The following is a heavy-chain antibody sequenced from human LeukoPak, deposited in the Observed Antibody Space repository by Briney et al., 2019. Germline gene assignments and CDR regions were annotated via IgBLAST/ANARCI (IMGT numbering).Heavy chain of an antibody. CDR1: GFTVITND. CDR2: LYSDGNT. V-gene: IGHV3-53*01. CDR3: ARGVEPLAANTLAY. Sequence: GGSLRLSCAASGFTVITNDMTWVRQAPGKGLEWVSVLYSDGNTKYADSVQGRFTIARDNSKNTLYLEMNSLGPDDTAVYYCARGVEPLAANTLAYWVQGNLVTVSS. D-gene: IGHD1-14*01. J-gene: IGHJ4*02.